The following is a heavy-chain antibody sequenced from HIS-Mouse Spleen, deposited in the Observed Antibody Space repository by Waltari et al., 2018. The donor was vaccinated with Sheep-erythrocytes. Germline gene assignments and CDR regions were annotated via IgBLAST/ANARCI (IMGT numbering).Heavy chain of an antibody. CDR2: IYSGWST. CDR3: ARGHPDYGDYDAFDI. J-gene: IGHJ3*02. CDR1: GFTVSSNY. V-gene: IGHV3-53*01. Sequence: EVQLVESGGGLIQPGGSLRLSCAASGFTVSSNYMSWVRQAPGKGLEWVSVIYSGWSTYYADSVKGRFTISRDNSKNTLYLQMNSLRAEDTAVYYCARGHPDYGDYDAFDIWGQGTMVTVSS. D-gene: IGHD4-17*01.